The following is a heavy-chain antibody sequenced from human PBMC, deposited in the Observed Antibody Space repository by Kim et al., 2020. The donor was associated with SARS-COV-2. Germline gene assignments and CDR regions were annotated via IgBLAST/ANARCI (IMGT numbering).Heavy chain of an antibody. CDR1: GGTFGTYP. Sequence: SVKVSCKASGGTFGTYPISWVRQAPGQGLEWMGGIIPFFDTTNDAPKFQGRVTMTADESTSTTYMELSSLKSGETAVSFLASRFFDSSGNYHDDRGEGT. D-gene: IGHD3-22*01. CDR3: ASRFFDSSGNYHDD. J-gene: IGHJ1*01. CDR2: IIPFFDTT. V-gene: IGHV1-69*13.